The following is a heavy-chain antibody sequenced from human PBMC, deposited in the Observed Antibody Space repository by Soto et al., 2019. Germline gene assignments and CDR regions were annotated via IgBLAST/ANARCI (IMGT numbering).Heavy chain of an antibody. J-gene: IGHJ4*02. Sequence: PGGSLRLSCAASGFTFSDYYMSWMRQAPEKGLEWVSYVSGDGGAKSYADSVKGRFSISRDNAKNSLYLLMNSLRAEDTAVYYCARLGSIAAAGTPDYWGQGTLGTV. CDR2: VSGDGGAK. CDR3: ARLGSIAAAGTPDY. D-gene: IGHD6-13*01. V-gene: IGHV3-11*01. CDR1: GFTFSDYY.